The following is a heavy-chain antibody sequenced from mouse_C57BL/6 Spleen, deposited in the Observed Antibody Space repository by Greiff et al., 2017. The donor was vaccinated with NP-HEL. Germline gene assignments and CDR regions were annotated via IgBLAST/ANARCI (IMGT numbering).Heavy chain of an antibody. J-gene: IGHJ2*01. CDR1: GYAFSSYW. D-gene: IGHD3-3*01. V-gene: IGHV1-80*01. Sequence: QVHVKQSGAELVKPGASVKISCKASGYAFSSYWMNWVKQRPGKGLEWIGQIYPGDGDTNYNGKFKGKATLTADKSSSTAYMQLSSLTSEDSAVYFCARERDEVFDYWGQGTTLTVSS. CDR2: IYPGDGDT. CDR3: ARERDEVFDY.